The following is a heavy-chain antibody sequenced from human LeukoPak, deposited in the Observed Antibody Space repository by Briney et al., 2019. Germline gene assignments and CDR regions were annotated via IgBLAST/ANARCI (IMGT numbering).Heavy chain of an antibody. CDR2: IYPGDSDA. Sequence: GESLKISCKGSGYSFTSYWIGWVRQMPGKGLEWMGIIYPGDSDARYSPSFQGQVTISVDKSIRTAYLQWSSLKASDTAIYYCARKEERRPFDYWGQGTLVTVSS. CDR1: GYSFTSYW. D-gene: IGHD1-1*01. CDR3: ARKEERRPFDY. J-gene: IGHJ4*02. V-gene: IGHV5-51*01.